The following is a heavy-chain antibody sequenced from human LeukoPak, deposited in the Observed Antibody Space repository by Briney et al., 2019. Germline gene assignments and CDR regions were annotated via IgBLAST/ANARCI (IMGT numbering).Heavy chain of an antibody. D-gene: IGHD3-16*01. CDR1: GYTFTGYY. J-gene: IGHJ6*03. CDR3: ASLPQPLITFDMDV. Sequence: GASVKVSCKASGYTFTGYYMHWVRQAPGQGLEWMGWINPNSGGTNYAQKFQGRVTMTRDTSISTAYMELSRLRSDDTAVYYCASLPQPLITFDMDVWGKGTTVTASS. V-gene: IGHV1-2*02. CDR2: INPNSGGT.